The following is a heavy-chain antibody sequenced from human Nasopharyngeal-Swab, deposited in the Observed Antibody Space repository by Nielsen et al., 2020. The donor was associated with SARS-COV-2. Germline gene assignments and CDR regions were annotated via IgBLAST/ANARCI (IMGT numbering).Heavy chain of an antibody. V-gene: IGHV3-23*01. CDR3: ARDRAWTGYVPQDF. CDR1: GFTFSSYG. Sequence: GGSLRLSCAASGFTFSSYGMIWVRQPPGKGLEWVSTISGFVGSSDYADSVKGRFTISRDNSQNTLYLQMDSLRVEDTAVYYCARDRAWTGYVPQDFWGQGTLVTVSS. D-gene: IGHD3/OR15-3a*01. J-gene: IGHJ4*02. CDR2: ISGFVGSS.